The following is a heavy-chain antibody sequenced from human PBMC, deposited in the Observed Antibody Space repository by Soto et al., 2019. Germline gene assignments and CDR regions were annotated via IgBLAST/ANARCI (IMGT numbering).Heavy chain of an antibody. Sequence: GASVKVSCKASGYTFTSYGISWVRQAPGQGLEWMGWISAYNGNTNYAQKLQGRVTMTTDTSTSTAYMELRSLRSDDTAVYYCARVFVDILTGLYYFDYWGQGTLVTVSS. CDR3: ARVFVDILTGLYYFDY. J-gene: IGHJ4*02. D-gene: IGHD3-9*01. CDR1: GYTFTSYG. V-gene: IGHV1-18*01. CDR2: ISAYNGNT.